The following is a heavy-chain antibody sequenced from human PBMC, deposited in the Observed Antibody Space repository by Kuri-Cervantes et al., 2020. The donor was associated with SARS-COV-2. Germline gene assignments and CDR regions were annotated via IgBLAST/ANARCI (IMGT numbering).Heavy chain of an antibody. CDR2: INPSGGST. J-gene: IGHJ5*02. CDR3: ARARGFGTETNWFDP. D-gene: IGHD3-10*01. V-gene: IGHV1-46*01. CDR1: GYTFTSYY. Sequence: ASVKVSCKASGYTFTSYYMLWVRQAPGQGLEWMGIINPSGGSTSYAQKFQGRVTMTRDTSTSTVYMELSSLRSEDTAVYYCARARGFGTETNWFDPWGQGTLVTVSS.